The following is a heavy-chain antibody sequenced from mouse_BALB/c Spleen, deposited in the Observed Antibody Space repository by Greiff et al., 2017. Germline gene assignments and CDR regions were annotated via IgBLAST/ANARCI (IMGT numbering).Heavy chain of an antibody. D-gene: IGHD1-2*01. J-gene: IGHJ3*01. Sequence: EVQLQQSGTVLARPGASVKMSCKASGYSFTSYWMHWVKQRPGQGLEWIGAIYPGNSDTSYNQKFKGKAKLTAVTSASTAYMELSSLTNEDSAVYYCTRSLLPKRFAYWGQGTLVTVSA. CDR3: TRSLLPKRFAY. CDR2: IYPGNSDT. CDR1: GYSFTSYW. V-gene: IGHV1-5*01.